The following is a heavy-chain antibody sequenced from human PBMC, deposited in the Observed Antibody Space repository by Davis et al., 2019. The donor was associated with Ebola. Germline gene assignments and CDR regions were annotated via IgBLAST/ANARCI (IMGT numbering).Heavy chain of an antibody. CDR2: MNPNSGNT. J-gene: IGHJ4*02. CDR3: ARGPVDIVATIGRGAFDY. D-gene: IGHD5-12*01. V-gene: IGHV1-8*03. Sequence: ASVKVSCKASGYTFTSYGISWVRQAPGQGLEWMGWMNPNSGNTGYAQKFQGRVTITADKSTSTAYMELSSLRSEDTAVYYCARGPVDIVATIGRGAFDYWGQGTLVTVSS. CDR1: GYTFTSYG.